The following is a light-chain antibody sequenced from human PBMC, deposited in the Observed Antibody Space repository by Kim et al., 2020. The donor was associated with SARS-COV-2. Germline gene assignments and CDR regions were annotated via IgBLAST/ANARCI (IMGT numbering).Light chain of an antibody. CDR1: QSVGSH. CDR2: GAS. V-gene: IGKV3-15*01. CDR3: QQYDDWPPKT. J-gene: IGKJ1*01. Sequence: SPGERASLSCRASQSVGSHLAWYQQKPGQAPRLLIYGASTRAPGIPARCSGSGSGTEFTLTIDGLQSEDFAVYYCQQYDDWPPKTFGQGTKVDIK.